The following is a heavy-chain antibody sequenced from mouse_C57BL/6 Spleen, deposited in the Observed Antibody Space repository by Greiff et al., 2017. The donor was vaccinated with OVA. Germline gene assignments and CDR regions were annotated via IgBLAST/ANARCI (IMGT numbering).Heavy chain of an antibody. Sequence: EVQLVESGGGLVQPGGSLRLSFSSSGFPFTSSSISWFRQPPGTALAWLGFIRHNANGYPTEYSASVKGRFTISRDNSQSILYLQMNALRAEDSATYYCARSGSLLPFAYWGQGTLVTVSA. CDR2: IRHNANGYPT. J-gene: IGHJ3*01. CDR1: GFPFTSSS. CDR3: ARSGSLLPFAY. V-gene: IGHV7-3*01. D-gene: IGHD2-10*01.